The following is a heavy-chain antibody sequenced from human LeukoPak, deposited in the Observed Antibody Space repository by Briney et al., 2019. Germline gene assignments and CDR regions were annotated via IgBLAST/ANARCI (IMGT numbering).Heavy chain of an antibody. CDR2: IYPGDSDT. CDR3: ARSLMTTVTEGWFDP. D-gene: IGHD4-17*01. Sequence: PGESLKISCKGSGYSFTSYWIGWVRQMPGKGLEWMGIIYPGDSDTRYSPSFQGQVTISADKSISTAYLQWSSLKASDTAMYYCARSLMTTVTEGWFDPWGQGTLVTVSS. V-gene: IGHV5-51*01. CDR1: GYSFTSYW. J-gene: IGHJ5*02.